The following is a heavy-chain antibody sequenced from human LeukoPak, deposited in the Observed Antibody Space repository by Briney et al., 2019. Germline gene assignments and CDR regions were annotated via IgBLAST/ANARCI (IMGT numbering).Heavy chain of an antibody. J-gene: IGHJ4*02. CDR1: GFTFSSYS. D-gene: IGHD3-3*01. V-gene: IGHV3-21*01. CDR3: AKDGTVFGVVIIAD. Sequence: GGSLRLSCAASGFTFSSYSMNWVRQAPGKGLEWVSSISSSSGYMYYADSVKGRFTISRDNAKKSLYLQMNSLRAEDTAVYFCAKDGTVFGVVIIADWGQRTVVSVSS. CDR2: ISSSSGYM.